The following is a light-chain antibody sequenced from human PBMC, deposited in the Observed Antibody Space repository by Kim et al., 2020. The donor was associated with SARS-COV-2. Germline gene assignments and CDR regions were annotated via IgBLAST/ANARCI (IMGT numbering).Light chain of an antibody. V-gene: IGKV3-20*01. Sequence: EIVLTQSPGTLSLSPGERATLSCRASQSVSSSYLAWYQQKPGQAPRLLIYGASSRATGIPDRFNGSGSGTDFTLTISRLEPEDFAVYYCQQYGSSLMYTFGQGTKLEI. J-gene: IGKJ2*01. CDR3: QQYGSSLMYT. CDR1: QSVSSSY. CDR2: GAS.